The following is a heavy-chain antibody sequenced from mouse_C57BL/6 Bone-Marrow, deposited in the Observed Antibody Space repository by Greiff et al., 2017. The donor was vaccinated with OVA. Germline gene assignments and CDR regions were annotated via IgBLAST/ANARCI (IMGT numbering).Heavy chain of an antibody. D-gene: IGHD1-1*01. Sequence: QVQLKQSGAELARPGASVKLSCKASGYTFTSYGISWVKQRPGQGLEWIGEIYPRSGNTYYNEKFKGKATLTADKSSSTAYMELRSLTSEDSAVYFCARSGDYYGSSYNYYAMDYWGQGTSVTVSS. V-gene: IGHV1-81*01. J-gene: IGHJ4*01. CDR1: GYTFTSYG. CDR2: IYPRSGNT. CDR3: ARSGDYYGSSYNYYAMDY.